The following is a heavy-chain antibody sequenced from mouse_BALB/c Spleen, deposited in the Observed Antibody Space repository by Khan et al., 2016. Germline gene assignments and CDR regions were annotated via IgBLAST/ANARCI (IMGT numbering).Heavy chain of an antibody. CDR2: IDPETGGP. D-gene: IGHD2-13*01. V-gene: IGHV1-15*01. Sequence: QVQLQQSGAELVRPGASVTLSCKASGYKLTDYEMHWVKQTPVHGLEWIGSIDPETGGPAYNQKFKGKATLTADKSSSTAYMELRSLTTEDSAVYYGTGAGYGDIGYAMDYWGQGTSVTVSS. CDR1: GYKLTDYE. CDR3: TGAGYGDIGYAMDY. J-gene: IGHJ4*01.